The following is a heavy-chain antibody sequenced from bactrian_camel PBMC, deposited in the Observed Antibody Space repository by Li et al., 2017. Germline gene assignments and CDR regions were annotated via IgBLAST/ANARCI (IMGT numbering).Heavy chain of an antibody. CDR2: IYSGSGGST. CDR1: LFIYSSYC. Sequence: HVQLVESGGGSVQVGGSLRLSCPGSLFIYSSYCMGWFRQVPGKEREGVAAIYSGSGGSTYYADSVKGRFTISQDNAKNTVYLQMNSLNSGDTAMYYCAAGTLCTATRSRGKPHSADFGFWGQGTQVTVS. V-gene: IGHV3S1*01. J-gene: IGHJ6*01. CDR3: AAGTLCTATRSRGKPHSADFGF.